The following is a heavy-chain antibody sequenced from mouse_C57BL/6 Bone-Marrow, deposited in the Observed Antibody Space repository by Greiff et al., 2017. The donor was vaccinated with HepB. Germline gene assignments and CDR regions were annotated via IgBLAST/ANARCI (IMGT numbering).Heavy chain of an antibody. CDR3: TTSIYYGSSYPYFDY. CDR2: IDPENGDT. Sequence: VQLQQSGAELVRPGASVKLSCTASGFNIKDDYMHWVKQRPEQGLEWIGWIDPENGDTEYASKFQGKATITADTSSNKAYLQLSSLTSEDTAVYYCTTSIYYGSSYPYFDYWGQGTTLTVSS. V-gene: IGHV14-4*01. J-gene: IGHJ2*01. CDR1: GFNIKDDY. D-gene: IGHD1-1*01.